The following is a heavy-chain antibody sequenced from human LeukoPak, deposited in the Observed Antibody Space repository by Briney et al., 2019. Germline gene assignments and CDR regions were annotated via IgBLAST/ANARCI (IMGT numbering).Heavy chain of an antibody. J-gene: IGHJ4*02. CDR1: GYTFTSYG. V-gene: IGHV1-2*02. D-gene: IGHD7-27*01. Sequence: GASVKVSCKASGYTFTSYGISWVRQAPGQGLEWVGWINPISGGTDYAQKFQGRVTITRDTSISTAYMELSRLRSDDTAVYYCAKDRGRNWGSDYWGQGTLVTVSS. CDR2: INPISGGT. CDR3: AKDRGRNWGSDY.